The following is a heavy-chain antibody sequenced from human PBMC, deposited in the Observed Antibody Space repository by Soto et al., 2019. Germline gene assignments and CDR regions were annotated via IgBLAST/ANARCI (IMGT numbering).Heavy chain of an antibody. Sequence: SETLSLTCAVSGDSISSYYWSWIRQPPGKGLEWIGYIYYSGSTNYNPSLKSRVTISVDTSKNQFSLKLSSVTAADTAVYYCARSSSGWYVYYFDYWGQGTLVTVSS. CDR3: ARSSSGWYVYYFDY. CDR2: IYYSGST. CDR1: GDSISSYY. V-gene: IGHV4-59*01. D-gene: IGHD6-19*01. J-gene: IGHJ4*02.